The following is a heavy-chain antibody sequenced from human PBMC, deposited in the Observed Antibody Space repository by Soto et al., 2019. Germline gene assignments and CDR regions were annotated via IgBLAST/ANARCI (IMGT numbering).Heavy chain of an antibody. D-gene: IGHD6-19*01. CDR3: ARDIGWYTLDY. Sequence: GSLRLSCAASGFDFSRDWMNWVRQAPGKGLEWVAIIKADGSEKAYVDSVKGRFTISRDNAKNSLYLQMDSLRAEDTAVYFCARDIGWYTLDYWGQGTPVTVSS. CDR1: GFDFSRDW. CDR2: IKADGSEK. J-gene: IGHJ4*02. V-gene: IGHV3-7*01.